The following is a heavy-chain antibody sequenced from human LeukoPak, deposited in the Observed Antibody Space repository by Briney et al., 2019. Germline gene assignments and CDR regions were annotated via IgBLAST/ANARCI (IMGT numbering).Heavy chain of an antibody. V-gene: IGHV4-39*01. J-gene: IGHJ6*03. CDR3: ARQGGYSYGSYYYYYYMDV. CDR1: GGSISSSSYY. D-gene: IGHD5-18*01. CDR2: IYYSGST. Sequence: SETLSLTCTVSGGSISSSSYYWGWIRQPPGKGLEWIGSIYYSGSTYYNPSLKSRVTISVDTSKNQFSLKLSSVTAADTAVYYCARQGGYSYGSYYYYYYMDVWGKGTTVTVSS.